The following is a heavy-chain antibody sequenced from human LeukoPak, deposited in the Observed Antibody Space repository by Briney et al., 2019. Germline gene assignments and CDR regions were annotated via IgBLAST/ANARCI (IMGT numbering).Heavy chain of an antibody. CDR3: ARDCGTTSCYDSPDFDY. D-gene: IGHD2-2*01. CDR2: ISDGGETI. J-gene: IGHJ4*02. CDR1: GYTFTSYS. Sequence: GGSLRLSCAASGYTFTSYSMNWVRQAPGKGLEWVSYISDGGETIYYADSVKGRFTISRDNAKNSLYLQMNSLRAEDTAVYYCARDCGTTSCYDSPDFDYWGQGMLVTVSS. V-gene: IGHV3-48*01.